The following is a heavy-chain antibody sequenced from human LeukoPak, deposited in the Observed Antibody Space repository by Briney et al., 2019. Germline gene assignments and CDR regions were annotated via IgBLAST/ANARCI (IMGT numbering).Heavy chain of an antibody. D-gene: IGHD6-19*01. Sequence: ASVKVSCKASGYTFTGYYMHWVRQAPGQGLEWMGWINPNSGGTNYAQKFQGRVTMTRDTSISTAYMELSRLRSDDTAVYYCARSSIAVAGRYDFDYWGQGTLVTVSS. CDR3: ARSSIAVAGRYDFDY. CDR1: GYTFTGYY. J-gene: IGHJ4*02. V-gene: IGHV1-2*02. CDR2: INPNSGGT.